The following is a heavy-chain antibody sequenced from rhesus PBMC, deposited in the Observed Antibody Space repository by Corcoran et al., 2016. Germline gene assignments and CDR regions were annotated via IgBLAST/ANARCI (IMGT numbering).Heavy chain of an antibody. CDR2: ISNGGGST. V-gene: IGHV3S5*01. CDR3: ANYDYGSSYDFDY. J-gene: IGHJ4*01. Sequence: EVQLVESGGGLVQPGGSLRLSCAASGFTFSSYGMTWVRQAPWKGLEWVSYISNGGGSTYYADSVKGRFTISRDNSKNTLSLQMNSLRAEDTAVYYCANYDYGSSYDFDYWGQGVLVTVSS. D-gene: IGHD4-29*01. CDR1: GFTFSSYG.